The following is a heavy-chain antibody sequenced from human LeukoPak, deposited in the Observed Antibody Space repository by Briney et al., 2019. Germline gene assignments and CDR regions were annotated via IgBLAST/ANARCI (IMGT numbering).Heavy chain of an antibody. D-gene: IGHD3-22*01. V-gene: IGHV4-4*02. Sequence: ASGTLSLTCAVSGGPIGGSNWWSWVRQPPGKGLEWIGEIYHSGSTNYYPSLKSRVTILLDKSKNQFSLKLSSVTAADTAVYYCARQTYYSSGYFDYWGQGTPVTVSS. CDR3: ARQTYYSSGYFDY. J-gene: IGHJ4*02. CDR2: IYHSGST. CDR1: GGPIGGSNW.